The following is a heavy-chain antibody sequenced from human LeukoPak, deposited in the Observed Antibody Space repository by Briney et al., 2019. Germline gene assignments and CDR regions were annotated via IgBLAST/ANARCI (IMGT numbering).Heavy chain of an antibody. CDR1: GYTFTSYA. D-gene: IGHD3-22*01. CDR2: ISGYNGNT. Sequence: ASVKVSCKASGYTFTSYATNWVRQAPGQGLEWMGWISGYNGNTNYAQKLQGRVTMTTDTPTSTAYMELRSLKSDDTAVYYCASLKNYYDSSGYLVTDAFDIWGQGTMVTVSS. J-gene: IGHJ3*02. CDR3: ASLKNYYDSSGYLVTDAFDI. V-gene: IGHV1-18*01.